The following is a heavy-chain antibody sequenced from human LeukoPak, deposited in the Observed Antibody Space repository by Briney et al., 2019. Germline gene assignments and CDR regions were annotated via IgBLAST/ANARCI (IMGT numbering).Heavy chain of an antibody. D-gene: IGHD2-2*01. CDR1: GYTFTSYD. V-gene: IGHV1-8*01. CDR3: ARAPPPIVVVPAAEMGAFDI. J-gene: IGHJ3*02. CDR2: MNPNSGNT. Sequence: ASVKVSCKASGYTFTSYDINWVRQATGQGLEWMGWMNPNSGNTGYAQKFQGRVTMTRNTSISTAYMELSSLRSEDTAVYYCARAPPPIVVVPAAEMGAFDIWGQGTMVTVSS.